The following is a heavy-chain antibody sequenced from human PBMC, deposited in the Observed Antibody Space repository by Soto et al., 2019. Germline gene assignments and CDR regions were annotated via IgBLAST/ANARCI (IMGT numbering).Heavy chain of an antibody. CDR3: ASVLYCSSTSCLDY. CDR2: IYYSGST. Sequence: SETLSLTCTVSGGSISSSSYYWSWIRQPPGKGLEWIGYIYYSGSTNYNPSLKSRVTISVDTSKNQFSLKLSSVTAADTAVYYCASVLYCSSTSCLDYWGQGTLVTVSS. D-gene: IGHD2-2*01. V-gene: IGHV4-61*01. J-gene: IGHJ4*02. CDR1: GGSISSSSYY.